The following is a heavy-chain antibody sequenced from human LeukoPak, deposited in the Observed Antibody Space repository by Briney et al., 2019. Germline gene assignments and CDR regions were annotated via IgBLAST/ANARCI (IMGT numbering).Heavy chain of an antibody. J-gene: IGHJ4*02. Sequence: GGSLRLSCAVAGLTFSSYWMTWVRQAPGKGLELVANIKQDGSEKYYVDSVKGRFTISRDNAKNSLYLQMSSVRAEDTAVYYCARVGCTSTSCLANWGQGTLVTVSS. CDR3: ARVGCTSTSCLAN. CDR2: IKQDGSEK. D-gene: IGHD2-2*01. CDR1: GLTFSSYW. V-gene: IGHV3-7*01.